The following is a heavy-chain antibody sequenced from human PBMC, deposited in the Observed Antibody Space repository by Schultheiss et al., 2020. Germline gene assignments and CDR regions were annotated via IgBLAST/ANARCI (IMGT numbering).Heavy chain of an antibody. D-gene: IGHD6-13*01. CDR2: IYPGDSDT. CDR1: GYSFTSYW. CDR3: ARDARAGEAAGPRFYYYGMDV. Sequence: GGSLRLSCKGSGYSFTSYWIGWVRQMPGKGLEWMGIIYPGDSDTRYSPSFQGQVTISADKSISTAYLQWSSLKASDTAMYYCARDARAGEAAGPRFYYYGMDVWGQGTTVTVSS. V-gene: IGHV5-51*01. J-gene: IGHJ6*02.